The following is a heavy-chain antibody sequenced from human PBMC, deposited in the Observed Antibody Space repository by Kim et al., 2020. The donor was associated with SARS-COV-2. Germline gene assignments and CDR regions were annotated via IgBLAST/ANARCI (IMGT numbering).Heavy chain of an antibody. V-gene: IGHV4-61*02. J-gene: IGHJ3*02. Sequence: SETLSLTCTVSGGSISSGSYYWSWIRQPAGKGLEWIGRIYTSGSTNYNPSLKSRVTISVDTSKNQFSLKLSSVTAADTAVYYCARDSIDSSGYYHQAFDICGQGTMVTVSS. D-gene: IGHD3-22*01. CDR3: ARDSIDSSGYYHQAFDI. CDR1: GGSISSGSYY. CDR2: IYTSGST.